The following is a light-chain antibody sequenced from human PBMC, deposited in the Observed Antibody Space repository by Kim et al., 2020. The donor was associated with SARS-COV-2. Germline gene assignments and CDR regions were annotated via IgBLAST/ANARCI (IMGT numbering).Light chain of an antibody. CDR2: AAS. V-gene: IGKV1-39*01. Sequence: GDRLTITCRASQSISTYLNWYQQKPGKAPNLLIYAASTLQSGVPSRLSGSGSGTDFTLTISSLQPEDFATYYCQQSYSTPRTFGGGTKVDIK. CDR3: QQSYSTPRT. J-gene: IGKJ4*01. CDR1: QSISTY.